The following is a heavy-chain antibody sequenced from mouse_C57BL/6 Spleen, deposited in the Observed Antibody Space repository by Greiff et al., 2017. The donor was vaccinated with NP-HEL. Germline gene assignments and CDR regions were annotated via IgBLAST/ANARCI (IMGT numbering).Heavy chain of an antibody. D-gene: IGHD2-10*02. V-gene: IGHV1-52*01. CDR1: GYTFTSYW. Sequence: QVQLQQPGAELVRPGSSVKLSCKASGYTFTSYWMHWVKQRPIQGLEWIGNIDPSDSETHYNQKFKDKATLTVDKSSSTAYMQLSSLTSEDSAVYYCAKGRYGNYGKNAMDYWGQGTSVTVSS. J-gene: IGHJ4*01. CDR3: AKGRYGNYGKNAMDY. CDR2: IDPSDSET.